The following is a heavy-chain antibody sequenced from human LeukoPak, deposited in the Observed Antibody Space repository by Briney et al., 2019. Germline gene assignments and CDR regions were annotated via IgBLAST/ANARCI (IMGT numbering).Heavy chain of an antibody. CDR3: ARSYAPITIFGVVIPRINYYYGMDV. J-gene: IGHJ6*02. CDR1: GYTFTNFA. V-gene: IGHV7-4-1*02. D-gene: IGHD3-3*01. Sequence: ASVKVSCKASGYTFTNFAINWVRQAPGQGPEWMGWINTITGNPTYAQGFTGRFVFSLDTSVSTAYLQISSLKAEDTAVYYCARSYAPITIFGVVIPRINYYYGMDVWGQGTTVTVSS. CDR2: INTITGNP.